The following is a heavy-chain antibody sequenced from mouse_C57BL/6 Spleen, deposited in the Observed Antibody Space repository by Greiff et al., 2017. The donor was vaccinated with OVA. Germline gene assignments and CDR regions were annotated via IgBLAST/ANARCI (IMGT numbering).Heavy chain of an antibody. V-gene: IGHV1-15*01. Sequence: QVQLQQSGAELVRPGASVTLSCKASGYTFTDYEMHWVKQTPVHGLAWIGAIDPETGGTAYNQKFKGKAILTADKSSSTAYMELRSLTSEDSAVYYCTREGAYAYGNYAFFDYWGQGTTLTVSS. CDR3: TREGAYAYGNYAFFDY. CDR2: IDPETGGT. D-gene: IGHD2-1*01. J-gene: IGHJ2*01. CDR1: GYTFTDYE.